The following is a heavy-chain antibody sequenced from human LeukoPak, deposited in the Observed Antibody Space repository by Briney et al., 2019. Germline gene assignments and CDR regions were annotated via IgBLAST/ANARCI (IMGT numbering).Heavy chain of an antibody. V-gene: IGHV4-59*01. Sequence: SETLSLTCTVSGGSIISYYCSWILQPPGKGLEWIGYIYYSGSTNYNPSLKSRVTISVDTSKNQFSLKLSSVTAADTAVYYCARPSRTVTNDAFDIWGQGTMVTVSS. CDR3: ARPSRTVTNDAFDI. D-gene: IGHD4-17*01. CDR1: GGSIISYY. CDR2: IYYSGST. J-gene: IGHJ3*02.